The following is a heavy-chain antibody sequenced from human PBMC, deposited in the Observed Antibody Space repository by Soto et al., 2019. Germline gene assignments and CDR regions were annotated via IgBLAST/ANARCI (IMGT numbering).Heavy chain of an antibody. J-gene: IGHJ5*02. D-gene: IGHD6-19*01. CDR2: ISAYNGNT. Sequence: QVQLVQSGAEVKKPGASVKVSCKASGYTFTSYSISWVRLAPGQGLEWMGWISAYNGNTNYAQKLQGRVTMTTDTSTSTAYMELRSLRSDDTAVYYCARDRDAWQWLPIGWFDPWGQGTLVTVSS. CDR1: GYTFTSYS. V-gene: IGHV1-18*01. CDR3: ARDRDAWQWLPIGWFDP.